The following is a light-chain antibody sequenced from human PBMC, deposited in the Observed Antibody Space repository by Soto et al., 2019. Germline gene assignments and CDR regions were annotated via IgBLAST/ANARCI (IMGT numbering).Light chain of an antibody. Sequence: DIQMTQSPSTLSASVGDRVTITCRASQSITDWLACYQQKPGKAPKFLIYKASNLEGGVPSRFSGSGSGTEFTLTIGSVQPDDFATYYCQYWDDYSWTFGQGTKVEIK. CDR1: QSITDW. V-gene: IGKV1-5*03. J-gene: IGKJ1*01. CDR3: QYWDDYSWT. CDR2: KAS.